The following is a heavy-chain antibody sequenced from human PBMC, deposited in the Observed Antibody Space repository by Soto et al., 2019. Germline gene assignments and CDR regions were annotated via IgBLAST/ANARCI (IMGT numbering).Heavy chain of an antibody. CDR3: TTIYWGTSGV. D-gene: IGHD7-27*01. Sequence: EAQLVESGGGLIKPGGSLRLSCAASGFTFSNALMSWVLQAPGKGLAWVGRIKSKTDGGTTDYAGPVKGRFTISRDDSKNTLYLQMNSLKTKDTAVYFCTTIYWGTSGVWGKGTTVTVSS. J-gene: IGHJ6*04. V-gene: IGHV3-15*01. CDR2: IKSKTDGGTT. CDR1: GFTFSNAL.